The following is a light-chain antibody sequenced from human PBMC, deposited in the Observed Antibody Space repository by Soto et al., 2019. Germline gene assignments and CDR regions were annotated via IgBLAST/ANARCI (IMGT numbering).Light chain of an antibody. V-gene: IGKV1-5*01. CDR3: QQYNSYSYT. CDR2: DAS. J-gene: IGKJ2*01. Sequence: DIQMTQSPSTLSASVGDRITITCRASQSISSWLAWYQQKPGKAPKLLFYDASSLESGVPSRFSGSGSGTEFTLTISSLQPDDFATYYCQQYNSYSYTFGQGTTLEIK. CDR1: QSISSW.